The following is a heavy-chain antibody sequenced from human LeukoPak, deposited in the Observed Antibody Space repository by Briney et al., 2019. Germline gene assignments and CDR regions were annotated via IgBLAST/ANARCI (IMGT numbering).Heavy chain of an antibody. Sequence: ASVKVSCKASGYTFTGYYMHWVRQAPGQGLEWMGWINPNSGGTNYAQKFQGWVTMTRDMSISTAYVELSRLRSDDTAVYYCARDDGSGESYFDYWGQGTLVTVSS. CDR1: GYTFTGYY. D-gene: IGHD3-10*01. J-gene: IGHJ4*02. V-gene: IGHV1-2*04. CDR2: INPNSGGT. CDR3: ARDDGSGESYFDY.